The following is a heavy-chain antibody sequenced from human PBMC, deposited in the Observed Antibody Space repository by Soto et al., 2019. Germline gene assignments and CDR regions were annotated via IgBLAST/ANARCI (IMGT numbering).Heavy chain of an antibody. Sequence: SETLSLTCVVSGYSISSGNYLGWIRQPPGKGLEWIGSIYHSGTTYYNPSLESRVTISIDSSKNQFSLKLKSVTATDTAVYYCARDGARYYDFWSGPNEDDYYYGMDVWGQGTTVTVSS. CDR3: ARDGARYYDFWSGPNEDDYYYGMDV. D-gene: IGHD3-3*01. CDR1: GYSISSGNY. J-gene: IGHJ6*02. CDR2: IYHSGTT. V-gene: IGHV4-38-2*02.